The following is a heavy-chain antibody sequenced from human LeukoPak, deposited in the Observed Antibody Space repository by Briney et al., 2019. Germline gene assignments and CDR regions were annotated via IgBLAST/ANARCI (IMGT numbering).Heavy chain of an antibody. Sequence: ASVKVSCKASGYTFTSYAMNWVRQAPGQELEWMGWINTNTGNPTYAQGFTGRFVFSLDTSVSTAYLQISSLKAEDTAVYYCARGIEVRGYDFWSGYYTGMGAFDIWGQGTMVTVSS. CDR1: GYTFTSYA. V-gene: IGHV7-4-1*02. D-gene: IGHD3-3*01. CDR3: ARGIEVRGYDFWSGYYTGMGAFDI. J-gene: IGHJ3*02. CDR2: INTNTGNP.